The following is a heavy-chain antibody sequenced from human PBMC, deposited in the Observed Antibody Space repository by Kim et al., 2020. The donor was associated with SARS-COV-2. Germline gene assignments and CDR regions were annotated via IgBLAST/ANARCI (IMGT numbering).Heavy chain of an antibody. Sequence: SETLSLTCTVSGGSISSYYWSWIRQPPGKGLEWIGYIYYSGSTNYNPSLKSRVTISVDTSKNQFSLKLSSVTAADTAVYYCARHLGYYDILTGSQGYFDLWGRGTLVTVSS. V-gene: IGHV4-59*08. D-gene: IGHD3-9*01. J-gene: IGHJ2*01. CDR1: GGSISSYY. CDR3: ARHLGYYDILTGSQGYFDL. CDR2: IYYSGST.